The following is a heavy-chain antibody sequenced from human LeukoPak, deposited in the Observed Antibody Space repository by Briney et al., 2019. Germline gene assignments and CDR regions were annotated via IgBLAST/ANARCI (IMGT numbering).Heavy chain of an antibody. D-gene: IGHD3-10*01. CDR1: GFTFDDYA. CDR3: AKDLLWFGELLYGGFDY. Sequence: GGSLRLSCAASGFTFDDYAMHWVRQAPGKGLEWVSGISWNSGSIGYADSVKGRFTISRDNAKNSLYLQMSSLRAEDTALYYCAKDLLWFGELLYGGFDYWGQGTLVTVSS. J-gene: IGHJ4*02. CDR2: ISWNSGSI. V-gene: IGHV3-9*01.